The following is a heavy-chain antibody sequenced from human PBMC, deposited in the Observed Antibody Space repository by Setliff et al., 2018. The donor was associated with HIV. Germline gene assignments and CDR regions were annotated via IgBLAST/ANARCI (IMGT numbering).Heavy chain of an antibody. CDR3: ARYSPRGYTLTGPY. V-gene: IGHV4-4*07. Sequence: PSETLSLTCTVSGGSISSYYWNWIRQPAGKGLEWIGHIYPSGSTNYNPSLKSRVTMSVDTSKSQFSLELSSVTAADTAVYYCARYSPRGYTLTGPYWGQGTLVTVSS. J-gene: IGHJ4*02. D-gene: IGHD6-25*01. CDR1: GGSISSYY. CDR2: IYPSGST.